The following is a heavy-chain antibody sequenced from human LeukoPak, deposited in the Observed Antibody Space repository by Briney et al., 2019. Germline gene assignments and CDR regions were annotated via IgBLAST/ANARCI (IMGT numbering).Heavy chain of an antibody. Sequence: PGGSLRLSCAASGFTFSSYDMHWVRQATGKGLEWVSAIGTAGDTYYPGSVKGRFTISRENAKNSLYLQMNSLGAGDTAVYYCARGAYCSSTSCYPPTDYYYYMDVWGKGTTVTVSS. CDR3: ARGAYCSSTSCYPPTDYYYYMDV. D-gene: IGHD2-2*01. V-gene: IGHV3-13*01. CDR1: GFTFSSYD. CDR2: IGTAGDT. J-gene: IGHJ6*03.